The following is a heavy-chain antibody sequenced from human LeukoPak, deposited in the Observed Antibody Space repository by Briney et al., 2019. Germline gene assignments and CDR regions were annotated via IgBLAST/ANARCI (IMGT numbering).Heavy chain of an antibody. Sequence: PGGSLRLSCTGSGFTFGDYAISWVRQAPGKGLEWVANIKQDGTEKYYVDSVKGRFTISRDNAKNSLYLQMNSLRVEDTAVYYCAKVAKYYYGSETYYFFEHWGQGTPVTASS. J-gene: IGHJ4*02. CDR2: IKQDGTEK. V-gene: IGHV3-7*01. CDR3: AKVAKYYYGSETYYFFEH. CDR1: GFTFGDYA. D-gene: IGHD3-10*01.